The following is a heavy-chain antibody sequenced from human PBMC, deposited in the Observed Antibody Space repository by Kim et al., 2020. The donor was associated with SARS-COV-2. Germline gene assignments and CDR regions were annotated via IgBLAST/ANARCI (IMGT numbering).Heavy chain of an antibody. Sequence: VKGRFTISRYNSKNTLYLQMNSLRAEDTAVYYCAIPTPSRGYYYYYGMDVWGQGTTVTVSS. V-gene: IGHV3-23*01. CDR3: AIPTPSRGYYYYYGMDV. J-gene: IGHJ6*02.